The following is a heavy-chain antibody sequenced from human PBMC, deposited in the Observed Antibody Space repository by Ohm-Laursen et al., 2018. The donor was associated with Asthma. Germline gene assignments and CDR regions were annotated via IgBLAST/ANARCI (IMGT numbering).Heavy chain of an antibody. Sequence: SLRLSCTASGIALSDAWMSWVRQAPGKGLEWVSAISGSGGSTYYADSVKGRFTISRDNSKNTLYLQMNSLRAEDTAVYYCAKDVMYSSSWSTNPRNWYFDLWGRGTLVTVSS. CDR2: ISGSGGST. J-gene: IGHJ2*01. CDR1: GIALSDAW. V-gene: IGHV3-23*01. CDR3: AKDVMYSSSWSTNPRNWYFDL. D-gene: IGHD6-13*01.